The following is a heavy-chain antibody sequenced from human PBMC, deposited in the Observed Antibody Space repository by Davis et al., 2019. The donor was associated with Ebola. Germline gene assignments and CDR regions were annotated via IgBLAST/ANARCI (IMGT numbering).Heavy chain of an antibody. CDR2: IYYSGST. CDR3: ARDLGYCSSTSCYEGNWFDP. J-gene: IGHJ5*02. V-gene: IGHV4-59*01. CDR1: GGSFSGYY. D-gene: IGHD2-2*01. Sequence: SETLSLTCAVYGGSFSGYYWSWIRQPPGKGLEWIGYIYYSGSTNYNPSLKRRVTISVDTSKNQFSLKLSSVTAADTAVYYCARDLGYCSSTSCYEGNWFDPWGQGTLVTVSS.